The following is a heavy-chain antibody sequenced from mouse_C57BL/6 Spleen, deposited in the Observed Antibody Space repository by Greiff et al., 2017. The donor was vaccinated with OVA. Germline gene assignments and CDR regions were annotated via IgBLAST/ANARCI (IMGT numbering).Heavy chain of an antibody. D-gene: IGHD1-1*01. J-gene: IGHJ4*01. V-gene: IGHV5-16*01. Sequence: EVMLVESEGGLVQPGSSMKLSCTASGFTFSDYYMAWVRQVPEKGLEWVANINYDGSSTYYLDSLKSRFIISRDNAKNILYLQMSSLKSEDTATYYCARDFGNYAMDYWGQGTSVTVSS. CDR2: INYDGSST. CDR1: GFTFSDYY. CDR3: ARDFGNYAMDY.